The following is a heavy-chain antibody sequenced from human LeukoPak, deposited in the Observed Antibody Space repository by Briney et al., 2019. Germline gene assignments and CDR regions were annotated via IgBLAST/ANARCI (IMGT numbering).Heavy chain of an antibody. J-gene: IGHJ4*02. CDR1: GFTFSNYW. D-gene: IGHD2-15*01. CDR3: ARDKYCSDGNCDGGSKFDY. V-gene: IGHV3-7*01. CDR2: IKEDGSEK. Sequence: GGSLRLSCAASGFTFSNYWMSWVRQAPGKGLEWVANIKEDGSEKNYVDSVKGRFTISRDNAKSSVYLQMNSLRAEDTGVYYCARDKYCSDGNCDGGSKFDYWGQGTLVTVSS.